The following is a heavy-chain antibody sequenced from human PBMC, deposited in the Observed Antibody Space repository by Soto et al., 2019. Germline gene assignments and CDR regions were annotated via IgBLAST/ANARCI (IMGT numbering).Heavy chain of an antibody. CDR2: MSNSGST. D-gene: IGHD2-15*01. Sequence: QVKLQESGPGLVRPSETLSLTCTVSGASISSYYWTWVRQPPGKGLEWIGYMSNSGSTNYNPSFRRRATMSVDPSKNQFSLKLTSVTAADTAVYYCVRHATDHRGNAEDWYFDLWGRGTLVTVSS. CDR1: GASISSYY. J-gene: IGHJ2*01. CDR3: VRHATDHRGNAEDWYFDL. V-gene: IGHV4-59*08.